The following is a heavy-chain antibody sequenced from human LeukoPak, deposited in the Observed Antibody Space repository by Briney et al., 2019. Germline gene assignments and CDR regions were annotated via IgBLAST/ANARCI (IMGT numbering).Heavy chain of an antibody. CDR1: GGSITSDY. D-gene: IGHD3-10*01. CDR2: INFDGRT. V-gene: IGHV4-59*01. J-gene: IGHJ5*02. CDR3: TRDRFGGGWFDP. Sequence: SETLSLTCTVSGGSITSDYWSWIRQSPGKGLEWIAYINFDGRTNHNPSLKSRATLSLDTTKNQFSMNLTSVTAADTALYYCTRDRFGGGWFDPWGQGILVTVSS.